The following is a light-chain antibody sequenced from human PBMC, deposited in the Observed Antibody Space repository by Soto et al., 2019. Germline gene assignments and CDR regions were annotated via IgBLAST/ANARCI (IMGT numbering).Light chain of an antibody. J-gene: IGKJ4*01. CDR3: QQYESSPIT. CDR1: QTLSSNS. Sequence: EIVLTQSPGTLSLSPGERATLSCRASQTLSSNSLAWYQQRPGQTPRVLVYGASNRATGIPDKFSGSGSGTDFTLTINRLEPGDFVVYYCQQYESSPITFGGGTKVDI. CDR2: GAS. V-gene: IGKV3-20*01.